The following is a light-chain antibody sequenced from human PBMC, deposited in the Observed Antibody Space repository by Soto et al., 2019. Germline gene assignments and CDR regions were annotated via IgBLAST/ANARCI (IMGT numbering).Light chain of an antibody. V-gene: IGLV4-69*01. Sequence: QLVLTQSPSASASLGASVKLTCTLSSGHSSYAIAWHQQQPEKGPRYLMKLSSDGSHSKGDGIPDRFSGSSSGAERYLTLSSLQSEDEDDYYCQTWDTGARVVFVGGTKRTV. J-gene: IGLJ2*01. CDR1: SGHSSYA. CDR2: LSSDGSH. CDR3: QTWDTGARVV.